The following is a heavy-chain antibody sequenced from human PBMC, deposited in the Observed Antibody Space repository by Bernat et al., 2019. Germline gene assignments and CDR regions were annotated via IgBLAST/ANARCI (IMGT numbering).Heavy chain of an antibody. J-gene: IGHJ4*02. V-gene: IGHV3-73*01. Sequence: EVQLVESGGDLVQPGGSLKLSCAASGFPFRDSSIHWVRQASGKGLEWVGRIRSKAYSYATTYAASVKDRFTISRDDSKNTAYLQMNSLKTDDTAVYYCSRRHCSGGSCYSDYWGQGTLVTVSS. CDR1: GFPFRDSS. CDR2: IRSKAYSYAT. D-gene: IGHD2-15*01. CDR3: SRRHCSGGSCYSDY.